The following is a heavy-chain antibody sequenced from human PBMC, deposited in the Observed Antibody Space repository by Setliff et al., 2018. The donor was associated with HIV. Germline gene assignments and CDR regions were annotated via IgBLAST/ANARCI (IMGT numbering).Heavy chain of an antibody. J-gene: IGHJ5*02. CDR1: GYTFTSYG. CDR3: AREGGLDWGFVAARTRWFDP. Sequence: ASVKVSCKASGYTFTSYGISWVRQAPGQGLEWVGWISAYNGNTTYAQKVQGRVTLTTDTSTTTAYMDLTSLRSDDTAVYYCAREGGLDWGFVAARTRWFDPWGQGTLVTVSS. V-gene: IGHV1-18*01. D-gene: IGHD6-6*01. CDR2: ISAYNGNT.